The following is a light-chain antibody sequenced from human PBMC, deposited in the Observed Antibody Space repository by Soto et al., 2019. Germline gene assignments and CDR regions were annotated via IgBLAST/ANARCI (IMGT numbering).Light chain of an antibody. J-gene: IGKJ2*01. CDR3: QQYNSYSYS. Sequence: DIQMTQSPSTLSASVGDRVTITCRASQSISSWLAWYQQKPGKAPKLLIYDASSLESGVPSRFSGSGSGTEFTLTISRVQPDDFATYYCQQYNSYSYSFGQGTKLEIK. CDR1: QSISSW. V-gene: IGKV1-5*01. CDR2: DAS.